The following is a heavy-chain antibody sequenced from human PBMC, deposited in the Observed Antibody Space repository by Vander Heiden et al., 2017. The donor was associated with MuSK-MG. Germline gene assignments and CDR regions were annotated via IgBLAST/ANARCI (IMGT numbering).Heavy chain of an antibody. CDR3: ASSAAIGWDYYYYYGMDV. D-gene: IGHD2-2*02. V-gene: IGHV1-69*06. CDR2: IIPIFGTA. J-gene: IGHJ6*02. Sequence: QVQLVQSGAEVTKPGSSVKVSCKASGGTFSSYAISWVRQAPGQGLEWMGGIIPIFGTANYAQKFQGRVTITADKSTSTAYMELSSLRSEDTAVYYCASSAAIGWDYYYYYGMDVWCQGTTVTVSS. CDR1: GGTFSSYA.